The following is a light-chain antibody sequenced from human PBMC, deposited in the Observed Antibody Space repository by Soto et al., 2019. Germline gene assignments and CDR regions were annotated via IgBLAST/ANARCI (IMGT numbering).Light chain of an antibody. CDR2: LNS. Sequence: EIVMTQSPLSLPVTPGEPASISCRSSESLLQSDGNNCLEWYVQKPGQSPQLLIFLNSHRASGAPDRFSVSGSGTDSTLKISRVEAEDVGVYYCMQTRQSSQSLGKGTKLAIK. CDR1: ESLLQSDGNNC. J-gene: IGKJ2*03. CDR3: MQTRQSSQS. V-gene: IGKV2-28*01.